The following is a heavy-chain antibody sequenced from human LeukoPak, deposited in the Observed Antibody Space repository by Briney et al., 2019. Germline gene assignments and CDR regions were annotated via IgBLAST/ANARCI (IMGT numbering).Heavy chain of an antibody. D-gene: IGHD2-8*01. CDR1: GSTFNSYW. Sequence: GGSLRLSCAASGSTFNSYWMHWVRQAPGKGLVWVSRINSDGSGTSDADFVKGRFTISRDDSKNTLYLQMNSLRAEDTAMYYCARDRLTNDAFDIWGQGTMVTVSS. V-gene: IGHV3-74*01. J-gene: IGHJ3*02. CDR3: ARDRLTNDAFDI. CDR2: INSDGSGT.